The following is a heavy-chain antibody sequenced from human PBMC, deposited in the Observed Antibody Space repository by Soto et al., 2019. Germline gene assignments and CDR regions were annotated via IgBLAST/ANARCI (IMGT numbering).Heavy chain of an antibody. D-gene: IGHD2-2*01. V-gene: IGHV4-39*02. J-gene: IGHJ5*02. CDR3: ARLVVVAPVANA. CDR1: VAPSIIIVIT. Sequence: SETCPSPALSLVAPSIIIVITGAGSASPQGRDWSGLEVFFYTGTTYYSPSLKDRVTISVDTSKNSFSLNLTSVTAADTAVYFCARLVVVAPVANAWGQGTLVTVSS. CDR2: FFYTGTT.